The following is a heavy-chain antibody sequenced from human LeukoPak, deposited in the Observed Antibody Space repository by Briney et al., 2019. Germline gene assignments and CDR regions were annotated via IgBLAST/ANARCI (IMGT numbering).Heavy chain of an antibody. D-gene: IGHD2-2*01. J-gene: IGHJ4*02. Sequence: KPSETLSLTCTVSGDSISSGSYYWSWLRQPAGKGLEWIGRIYTSGITNYNPSLNSRVTISVDTSKNQFSLKLSSVTAADTAVYYCARAFYCSSTGCRRADYLDHWGQGTLVTVSS. CDR3: ARAFYCSSTGCRRADYLDH. V-gene: IGHV4-61*02. CDR1: GDSISSGSYY. CDR2: IYTSGIT.